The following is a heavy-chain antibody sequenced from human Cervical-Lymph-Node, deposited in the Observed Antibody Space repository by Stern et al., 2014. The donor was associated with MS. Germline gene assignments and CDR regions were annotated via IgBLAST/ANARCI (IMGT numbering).Heavy chain of an antibody. Sequence: MQLVESGAEVKKPGASVKVSCKASGYTFTSYGISWVRQAPGQGLEWMGWLSAYNGNTNYAQKLQGRVTMTTDTSTSTAYMELRSLRSDDTAVYYCARYLPYGSRPSYGGFDPWGQGTLVTVSS. CDR2: LSAYNGNT. V-gene: IGHV1-18*01. CDR3: ARYLPYGSRPSYGGFDP. CDR1: GYTFTSYG. D-gene: IGHD3-10*01. J-gene: IGHJ5*02.